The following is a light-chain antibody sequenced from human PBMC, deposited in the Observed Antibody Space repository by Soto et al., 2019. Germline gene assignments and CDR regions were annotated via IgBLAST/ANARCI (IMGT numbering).Light chain of an antibody. CDR3: QQYTTQPIT. CDR2: GAS. J-gene: IGKJ5*01. V-gene: IGKV3-20*01. Sequence: EIVLTQSPATLSLSPGERATLSCRASQSVSSYLAWYQQRPGQSPRLLIFGASSRATGIPDRFSGFGSGTDFTLTISRLEPEDFALYYCQQYTTQPITFGQATRPEI. CDR1: QSVSSY.